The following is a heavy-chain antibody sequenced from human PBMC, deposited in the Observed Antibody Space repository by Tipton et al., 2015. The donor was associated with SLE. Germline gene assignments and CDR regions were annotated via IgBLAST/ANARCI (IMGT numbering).Heavy chain of an antibody. J-gene: IGHJ3*02. V-gene: IGHV4-61*02. CDR1: GGSISSGSYY. D-gene: IGHD2-21*01. CDR2: IYTSGST. CDR3: ASHVAGDAFDI. Sequence: TLSLTCTVSGGSISSGSYYWSWIRQPAGKGLEWIGRIYTSGSTNYNPSLKSRVTISVDTSKNQFSLELSSVTAADTAVYYCASHVAGDAFDIWGQGTMVTVSS.